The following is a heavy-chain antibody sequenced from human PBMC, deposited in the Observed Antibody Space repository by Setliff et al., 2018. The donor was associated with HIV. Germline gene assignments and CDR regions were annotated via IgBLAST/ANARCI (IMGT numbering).Heavy chain of an antibody. D-gene: IGHD1-1*01. CDR1: GDSMSSGSYF. J-gene: IGHJ4*02. CDR2: IYYTGFA. Sequence: SSETLSLTCSVSGDSMSSGSYFWGWIRQTPGKGLEWIGNIYYTGFAYYNPSLKSRVTISLYTSKTHFYLNLTSVTDADTAVYFCAREGRGDPAVATTRIDYWGQGKLVTVSS. CDR3: AREGRGDPAVATTRIDY. V-gene: IGHV4-39*02.